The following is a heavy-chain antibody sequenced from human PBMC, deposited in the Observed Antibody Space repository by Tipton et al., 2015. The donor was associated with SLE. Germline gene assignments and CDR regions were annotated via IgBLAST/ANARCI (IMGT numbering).Heavy chain of an antibody. Sequence: TLSLTCAVYGGSFSGYYWSWIRQPPGKGLEWIGEINHSGSTNYNPSLKSRVTISVDTSKNQFSLKLSSVTAADTAVYYCARARPYYYGSGSCGYWGQGTLVTVSS. CDR1: GGSFSGYY. CDR3: ARARPYYYGSGSCGY. CDR2: INHSGST. D-gene: IGHD3-10*01. J-gene: IGHJ4*02. V-gene: IGHV4-34*01.